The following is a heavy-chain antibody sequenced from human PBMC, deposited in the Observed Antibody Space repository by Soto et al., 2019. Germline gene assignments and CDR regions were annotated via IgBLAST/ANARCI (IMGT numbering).Heavy chain of an antibody. Sequence: QVQLQESGPGLVKPSQTLSLTCTVSGGSVSSGGYYWSWIRQHPGTGLEWCGYIYYSGTTYFNPSLKSRASISLDTSKNEFSLKLTSVTAADTAVYYCARRALPQCINGVCYKDGFWDYWGQGALVTVSS. CDR3: ARRALPQCINGVCYKDGFWDY. J-gene: IGHJ4*02. CDR2: IYYSGTT. V-gene: IGHV4-31*03. CDR1: GGSVSSGGYY. D-gene: IGHD2-8*01.